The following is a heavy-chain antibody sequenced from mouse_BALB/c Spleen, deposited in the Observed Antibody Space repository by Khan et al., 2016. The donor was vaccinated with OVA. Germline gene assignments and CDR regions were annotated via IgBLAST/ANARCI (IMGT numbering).Heavy chain of an antibody. CDR3: ARWGYYGSSFYCYFDV. Sequence: VRLQQSGPELVKPGASVKMSCKASGYTFTSYVMHWVKQKPGQGLEWIGYINPYNDGTKYNEKFKGKATLTSDKSSSTAYMELSSLTSEDSAVYYCARWGYYGSSFYCYFDVWGAGTTVTVSS. CDR1: GYTFTSYV. V-gene: IGHV1S136*01. J-gene: IGHJ1*01. CDR2: INPYNDGT. D-gene: IGHD1-1*01.